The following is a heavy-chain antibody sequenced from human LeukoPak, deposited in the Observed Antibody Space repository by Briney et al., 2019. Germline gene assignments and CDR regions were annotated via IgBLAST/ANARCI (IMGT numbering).Heavy chain of an antibody. D-gene: IGHD6-19*01. CDR1: GASISSYY. CDR2: IYYSGST. CDR3: AREGGSSGWYDY. J-gene: IGHJ4*02. Sequence: PSETLSLTCSVSGASISSYYWSWIRQPPGKGLEWIGYIYYSGSTNYNPSLKSRVTISVDTSKNQFSLKLSSVTAADTAVYYCAREGGSSGWYDYWGQGTLVTVSS. V-gene: IGHV4-59*01.